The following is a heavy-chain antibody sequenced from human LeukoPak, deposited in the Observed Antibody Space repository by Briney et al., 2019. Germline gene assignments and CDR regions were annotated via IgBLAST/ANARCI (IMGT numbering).Heavy chain of an antibody. Sequence: GSLRLSCAASGFTFSSYAMHWVRQAPGKGLEWVAVISYDGSNKYYADSVKGRFTISRDNSKNTLYLQMNSPRAEDTAVYYCAKDRTVGAYDAFDIWGQGTMVTVSS. V-gene: IGHV3-30-3*01. CDR3: AKDRTVGAYDAFDI. D-gene: IGHD1-26*01. CDR1: GFTFSSYA. J-gene: IGHJ3*02. CDR2: ISYDGSNK.